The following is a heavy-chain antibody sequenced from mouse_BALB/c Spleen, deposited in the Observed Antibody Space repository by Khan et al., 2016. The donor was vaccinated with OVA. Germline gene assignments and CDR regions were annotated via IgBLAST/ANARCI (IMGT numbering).Heavy chain of an antibody. Sequence: VRLQQSGAELEKSGATVKMSCKASGLNFTDSYMHWLKQCPEQGLEWIGRIDTPNGKTTYEQNFKGKAAITSDTSSNTAYLQLSSLTSEDTAVYYCARMARKWGQGTTLTVSS. CDR2: IDTPNGKT. CDR3: ARMARK. V-gene: IGHV14-3*02. CDR1: GLNFTDSY. J-gene: IGHJ2*01.